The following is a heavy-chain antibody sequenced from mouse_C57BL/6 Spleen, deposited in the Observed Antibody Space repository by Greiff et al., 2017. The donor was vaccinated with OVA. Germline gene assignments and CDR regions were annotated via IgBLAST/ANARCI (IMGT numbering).Heavy chain of an antibody. CDR3: ARDWGDY. V-gene: IGHV5-16*01. CDR1: GFTFSDYY. CDR2: INYDGSST. Sequence: EVKLVESEGGLVQPGSSMKLSCTASGFTFSDYYMAWVRQVPEKGLEWVANINYDGSSTYYLDSLKSRFIISRDNAKNILYLQMSSLKSEDTATYYCARDWGDYWGQGTSVTVSS. J-gene: IGHJ4*01.